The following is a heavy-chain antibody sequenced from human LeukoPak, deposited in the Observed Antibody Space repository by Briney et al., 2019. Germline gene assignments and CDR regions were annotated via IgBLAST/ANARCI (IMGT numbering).Heavy chain of an antibody. CDR2: IVVGSGNT. CDR1: GFTFTIST. D-gene: IGHD6-13*01. Sequence: SAKDSCKASGFTFTISTVQWGPQTRGQRLEWIGWIVVGSGNTNYAQKLQERVTITRDMSTSTAYMELSSLRSEDTAVYYCAATVAAAGGFDYWGQGTLVTVSS. V-gene: IGHV1-58*01. CDR3: AATVAAAGGFDY. J-gene: IGHJ4*02.